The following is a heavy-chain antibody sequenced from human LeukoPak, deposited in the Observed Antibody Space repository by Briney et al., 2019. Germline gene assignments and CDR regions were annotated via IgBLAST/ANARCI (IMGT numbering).Heavy chain of an antibody. CDR1: GGSISSGDYY. J-gene: IGHJ5*02. CDR3: ARDMTGAHWFDP. V-gene: IGHV4-30-4*01. D-gene: IGHD1-14*01. CDR2: IYYSGNT. Sequence: SETLSLTCTVSGGSISSGDYYWSWIRQPPGKGLEWIEYIYYSGNTYYNPSLKSRLTISIDTSKNQFSLKLTSVTAADTAVYYCARDMTGAHWFDPWGQGTLVTVSS.